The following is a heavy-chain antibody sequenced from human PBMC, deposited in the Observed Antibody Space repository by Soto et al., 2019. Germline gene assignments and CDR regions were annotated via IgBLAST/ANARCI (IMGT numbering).Heavy chain of an antibody. CDR3: ARGSSSWESYYYYGMDV. CDR1: GYSFTGYY. Sequence: ASVKLSCKASGYSFTGYYMHRVRQAPGQGLEWMGWINPNSGGTNYAQKFQGWVTMTRDTSISTAYMELSRLRSDDTAVYYCARGSSSWESYYYYGMDVWGQGTTVNVS. CDR2: INPNSGGT. J-gene: IGHJ6*02. D-gene: IGHD6-13*01. V-gene: IGHV1-2*04.